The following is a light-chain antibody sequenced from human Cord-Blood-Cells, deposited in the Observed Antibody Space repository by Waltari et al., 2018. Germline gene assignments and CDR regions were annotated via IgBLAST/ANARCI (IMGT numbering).Light chain of an antibody. CDR1: QSVSSSY. CDR3: QQYGNSLWT. CDR2: GAS. V-gene: IGKV3-20*01. Sequence: EIVLTQSPGTLSLSPGDRAILPCRASQSVSSSYFAWYQQKHGQAPRLLIYGASSRATGIQDRLSGSGSGTNFTLTISRREPEDVAVYYCQQYGNSLWTFGQGTKVEIK. J-gene: IGKJ1*01.